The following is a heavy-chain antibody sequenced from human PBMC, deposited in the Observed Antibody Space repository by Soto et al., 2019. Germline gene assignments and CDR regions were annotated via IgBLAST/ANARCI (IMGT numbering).Heavy chain of an antibody. D-gene: IGHD3-3*01. CDR3: ARDPDYDFWSGYRPFDY. CDR2: ISSSSSYI. J-gene: IGHJ4*02. Sequence: GGSLSLSCAASGFTFSSYSMNWVRQAPGKGLEWVSSISSSSSYIYYADSVKGRFTISRDNAKNSLYLQMNSLRAEDTAVYYCARDPDYDFWSGYRPFDYWGQGTLVTVSS. V-gene: IGHV3-21*01. CDR1: GFTFSSYS.